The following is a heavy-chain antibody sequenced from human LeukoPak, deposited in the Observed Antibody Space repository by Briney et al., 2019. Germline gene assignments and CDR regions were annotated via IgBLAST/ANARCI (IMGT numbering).Heavy chain of an antibody. CDR1: GFTFSSYS. CDR3: ARDRGDSSGWYYYYYMDV. D-gene: IGHD6-19*01. CDR2: ISSSSSTI. Sequence: GGSLRLSCAASGFTFSSYSMNWVRQAPGKGLEWVSYISSSSSTIYYADSVKGRFTISRDNAKNSLYLQMNSLRAEDTAVYYCARDRGDSSGWYYYYYMDVWGKGTTVTVSS. V-gene: IGHV3-48*01. J-gene: IGHJ6*03.